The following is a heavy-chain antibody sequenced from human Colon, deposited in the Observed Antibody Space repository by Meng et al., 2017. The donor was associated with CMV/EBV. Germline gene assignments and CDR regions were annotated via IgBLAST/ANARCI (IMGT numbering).Heavy chain of an antibody. CDR2: VIPLVDMT. V-gene: IGHV1-69*04. Sequence: SCGAFTSFAFAWFRRAPGRRLEWMGLVIPLVDMTSYAPIFQGKVTIAAYKPTSTASMELLYLRSDGTAVYYCAGCEDYYGSNWFDPWGQGTLVTVSS. CDR3: AGCEDYYGSNWFDP. J-gene: IGHJ5*02. CDR1: CGAFTSFA. D-gene: IGHD3-10*01.